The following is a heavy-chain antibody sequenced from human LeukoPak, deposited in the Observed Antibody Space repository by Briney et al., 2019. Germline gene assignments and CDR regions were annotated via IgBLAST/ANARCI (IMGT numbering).Heavy chain of an antibody. D-gene: IGHD6-6*01. CDR1: GGSVRRGNYY. V-gene: IGHV4-61*02. Sequence: SETLSLTCTVSGGSVRRGNYYWTWIRQPAGSGLEWIGRIYTSGTTDYIPSLRTRVTISVDASRNQFSLNLSSVTAADTAVYYCARWSGSVTARNYYYYTDVWGEGTTVTVSS. CDR2: IYTSGTT. J-gene: IGHJ6*03. CDR3: ARWSGSVTARNYYYYTDV.